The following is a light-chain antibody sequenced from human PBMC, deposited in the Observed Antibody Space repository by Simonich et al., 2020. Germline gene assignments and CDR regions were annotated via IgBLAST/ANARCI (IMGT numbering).Light chain of an antibody. V-gene: IGKV1-17*03. J-gene: IGKJ2*01. CDR2: ASS. CDR3: QQYYSTPYT. Sequence: DIKTTQSPSAMSASVGDRVTITCRASQGISNYLAWLQQKPGKVPKRLIYASSSLQSGCPSRFSGSGSGTDFTLTISSLQAEDVAVYYCQQYYSTPYTFGQGTKLEIK. CDR1: QGISNY.